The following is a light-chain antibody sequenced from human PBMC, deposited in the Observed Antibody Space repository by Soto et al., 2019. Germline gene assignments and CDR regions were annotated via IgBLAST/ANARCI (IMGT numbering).Light chain of an antibody. CDR3: SSYTISAADV. Sequence: QSALTQPASVSGSPGQSITISCTGTSSDIGAYNSVSWYQQHPGKAPKLMIYDVSNRPSGVSNRFSGSKSGDTASLTISGLQAEDEADYYCSSYTISAADVFGTGTKVTVL. J-gene: IGLJ1*01. CDR1: SSDIGAYNS. CDR2: DVS. V-gene: IGLV2-14*03.